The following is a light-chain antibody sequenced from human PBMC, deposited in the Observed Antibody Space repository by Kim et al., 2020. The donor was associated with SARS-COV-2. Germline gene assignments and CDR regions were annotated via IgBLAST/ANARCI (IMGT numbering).Light chain of an antibody. J-gene: IGKJ2*03. CDR3: QQGDSFPNS. Sequence: SASVGDRVTITCRASQSVDKNLNWFQQKPGKAPTLVIYAASSVQGGVPSRFSGSGSGTDFTLTITSLQPADFATYYCQQGDSFPNSFGQGTKLEIK. CDR1: QSVDKN. CDR2: AAS. V-gene: IGKV1-39*01.